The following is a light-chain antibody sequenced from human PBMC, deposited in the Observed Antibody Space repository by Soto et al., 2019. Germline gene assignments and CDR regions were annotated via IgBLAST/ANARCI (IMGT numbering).Light chain of an antibody. J-gene: IGLJ2*01. CDR2: EGS. CDR3: CSYAGFSTII. V-gene: IGLV2-23*01. Sequence: QSALTQPASVSGSPAQSITISCTGTRSDVGAYNLVSWYQQHPGKAPKLMIYEGSKRPSGVSDRFSGSKSGNTASLTISGLQAEDEADYFCCSYAGFSTIIFGGGTKLTVL. CDR1: RSDVGAYNL.